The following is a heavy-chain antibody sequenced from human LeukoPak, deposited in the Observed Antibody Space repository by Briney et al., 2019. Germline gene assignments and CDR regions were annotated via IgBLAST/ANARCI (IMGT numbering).Heavy chain of an antibody. CDR1: GFTFSTYT. Sequence: PGGSLRLSCAASGFTFSTYTMAWVRQAPGGGLEWVSTISSSGTNTHYADSVKGRFTISRDNSKNTLYLQMNSLRAEDTAVYYCATAPSITIFGVVIHFDYWGQGTLVTVSS. CDR2: ISSSGTNT. CDR3: ATAPSITIFGVVIHFDY. V-gene: IGHV3-23*01. J-gene: IGHJ4*02. D-gene: IGHD3-3*01.